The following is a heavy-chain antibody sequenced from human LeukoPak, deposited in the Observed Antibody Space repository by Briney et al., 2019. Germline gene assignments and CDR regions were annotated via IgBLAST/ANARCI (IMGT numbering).Heavy chain of an antibody. Sequence: KPWETLSLTCTVSGGSINGYYWSWIRQPAGKGLEWIARIYNSESINYNPSLKSRVTMSIDTSKSQFSLKLNSVTAAYTAVYYCARDRSSSYTRDWFDPWRQGAMVTVSS. CDR2: IYNSESI. CDR1: GGSINGYY. J-gene: IGHJ5*02. CDR3: ARDRSSSYTRDWFDP. V-gene: IGHV4-4*07. D-gene: IGHD6-13*01.